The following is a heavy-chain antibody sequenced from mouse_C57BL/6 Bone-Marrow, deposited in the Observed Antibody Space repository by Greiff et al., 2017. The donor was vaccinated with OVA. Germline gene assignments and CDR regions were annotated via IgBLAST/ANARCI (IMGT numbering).Heavy chain of an antibody. Sequence: VQLQQPGAELVKPGASVKLSCKASGYTFTSSWMPWVKQRPGQGLEWIGTINPGTGGTNYTEKFKSKATLTVDKSSSTPYLQLSSRTSEDSAVYDCARDRVYYYGSSWCSFDVWGTGTTVTVSS. CDR2: INPGTGGT. CDR1: GYTFTSSW. CDR3: ARDRVYYYGSSWCSFDV. J-gene: IGHJ1*03. D-gene: IGHD1-1*01. V-gene: IGHV1-53*01.